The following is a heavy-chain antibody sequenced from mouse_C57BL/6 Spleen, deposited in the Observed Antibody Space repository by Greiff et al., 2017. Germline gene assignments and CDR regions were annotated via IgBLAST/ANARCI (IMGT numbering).Heavy chain of an antibody. CDR1: GFTFSSYA. CDR3: ARDITTGDWCFDV. Sequence: EVKLVESGGGLVKPGGSLKLSCAASGFTFSSYAMSWVRQTPEKRLEWVATISDGGSYTYYPDNVKGRFTISRDNAKNNLYLQMSHLKSEDTAMYYCARDITTGDWCFDVWGTGTTVTVSS. CDR2: ISDGGSYT. D-gene: IGHD1-1*01. J-gene: IGHJ1*03. V-gene: IGHV5-4*01.